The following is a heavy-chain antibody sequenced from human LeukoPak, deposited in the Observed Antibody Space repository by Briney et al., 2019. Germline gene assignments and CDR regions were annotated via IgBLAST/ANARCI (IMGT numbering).Heavy chain of an antibody. V-gene: IGHV3-53*01. D-gene: IGHD1-26*01. CDR3: ARGVVGATNWFDP. CDR2: IYSGGGT. Sequence: PGGSLRLSCAASGFSLSGNYMTWVRQAPGKGLEWVSVIYSGGGTYYADSVKGRFTISRDDSRNMVYLQMNSLRAEDTALYYCARGVVGATNWFDPWGQGTLVTVSS. CDR1: GFSLSGNY. J-gene: IGHJ5*02.